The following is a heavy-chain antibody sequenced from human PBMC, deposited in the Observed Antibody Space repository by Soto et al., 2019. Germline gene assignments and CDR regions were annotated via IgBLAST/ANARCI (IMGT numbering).Heavy chain of an antibody. CDR1: GGTFSSYA. Sequence: QVQLVQSGAEVKKPGSSVKVSCKASGGTFSSYAITWVRQAPGQGLEWMGGIIPIFGTANYAQKFQGRVTITADESTSTTYMELSSLRSEDTAVYYCATEGDGSGSYYYGMDVWGQGTTVTVSS. D-gene: IGHD3-22*01. J-gene: IGHJ6*02. CDR2: IIPIFGTA. CDR3: ATEGDGSGSYYYGMDV. V-gene: IGHV1-69*12.